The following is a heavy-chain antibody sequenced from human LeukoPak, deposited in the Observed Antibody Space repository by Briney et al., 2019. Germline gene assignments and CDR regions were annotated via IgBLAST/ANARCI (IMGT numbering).Heavy chain of an antibody. CDR1: GYTFTSYG. J-gene: IGHJ5*02. CDR2: ISADNGNT. CDR3: AREEGMYSGSYQGDNWFDP. D-gene: IGHD1-26*01. V-gene: IGHV1-18*01. Sequence: ASVKVSCKASGYTFTSYGISWVRQAPGQGLEWMGWISADNGNTNYAQKLQGRVTMTTDTSTSTAYMELRSLRSDDTAVYYCAREEGMYSGSYQGDNWFDPWGQGTLVTVSS.